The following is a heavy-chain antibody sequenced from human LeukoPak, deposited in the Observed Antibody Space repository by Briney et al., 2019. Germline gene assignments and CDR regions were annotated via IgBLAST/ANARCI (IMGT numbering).Heavy chain of an antibody. CDR2: IYYSGSP. Sequence: PSETRSLTCTVSGGSISSYYWGWIRQPPGKGLGWIGYIYYSGSPNYNPSLKSRVTISVDTPKNQFSLTRSSVTAADTAVYYCATSDLYSGSYEMNSWGQGTLVTVSS. D-gene: IGHD1-26*01. CDR1: GGSISSYY. CDR3: ATSDLYSGSYEMNS. V-gene: IGHV4-59*08. J-gene: IGHJ5*02.